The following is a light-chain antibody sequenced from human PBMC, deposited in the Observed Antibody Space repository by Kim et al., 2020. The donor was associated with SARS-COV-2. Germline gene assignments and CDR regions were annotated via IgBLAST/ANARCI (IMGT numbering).Light chain of an antibody. Sequence: EVVMTQSPATLSVSPGERATLSCRASQSVSSNLAWYQQKPGQAPRLLIYGASTRATGIPARFSGSGSGTEFTLIISGLQSEDFAVYHCQQYNNWPTFGGGTKVDIK. CDR1: QSVSSN. V-gene: IGKV3-15*01. J-gene: IGKJ4*01. CDR3: QQYNNWPT. CDR2: GAS.